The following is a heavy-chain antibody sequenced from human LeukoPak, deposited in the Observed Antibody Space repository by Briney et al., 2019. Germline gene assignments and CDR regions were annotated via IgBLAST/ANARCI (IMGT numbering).Heavy chain of an antibody. CDR2: ISSSSTYI. CDR1: GFTFSDYS. Sequence: GGSLRLSCAASGFTFSDYSMSWVRQAPGKGLEWVSSISSSSTYIYYADSVKGRYTISRDNAKNSLYLQMNSLRAEDTAVYYCARVAYYASSGPPDYWGQGTLVTVSS. CDR3: ARVAYYASSGPPDY. D-gene: IGHD3-22*01. J-gene: IGHJ4*02. V-gene: IGHV3-21*01.